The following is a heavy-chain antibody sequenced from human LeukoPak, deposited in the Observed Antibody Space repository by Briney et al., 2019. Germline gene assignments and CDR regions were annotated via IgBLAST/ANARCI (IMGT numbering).Heavy chain of an antibody. J-gene: IGHJ6*02. CDR2: IYYSGST. CDR1: GGSISSSSYY. CDR3: ARRGSPYGMDV. D-gene: IGHD3-10*01. V-gene: IGHV4-39*01. Sequence: SETLSLTCTVPGGSISSSSYYWGWIRQPPGKGLEWIGSIYYSGSTYYNPSLKSRVTISVDTSKNQFSLKLSSVTAADTAVYYCARRGSPYGMDVWGQGTTVTVSS.